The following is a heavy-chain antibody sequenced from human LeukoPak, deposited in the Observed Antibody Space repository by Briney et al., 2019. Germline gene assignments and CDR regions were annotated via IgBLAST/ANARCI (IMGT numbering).Heavy chain of an antibody. CDR3: ARDQVVVTAQRRYNWFDP. J-gene: IGHJ5*02. D-gene: IGHD2-21*02. CDR1: GGSISSSSYY. CDR2: IYYSGST. Sequence: PSETLSLTCTVSGGSISSSSYYWGWIRQPPGKGLEWIGSIYYSGSTYYNPSLKSRVTISVDTSKNQFSLKLSSVTAADTAVYYCARDQVVVTAQRRYNWFDPWGQGTLVTVSS. V-gene: IGHV4-39*07.